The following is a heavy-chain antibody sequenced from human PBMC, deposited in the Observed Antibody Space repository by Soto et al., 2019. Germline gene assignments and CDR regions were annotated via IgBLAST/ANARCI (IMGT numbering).Heavy chain of an antibody. CDR3: ARGSNSNFEGPIV. D-gene: IGHD2-2*01. V-gene: IGHV4-59*01. J-gene: IGHJ4*02. CDR1: GGSISDYS. Sequence: KTSETLSLTCTVSGGSISDYSWNWIRQPPGRGLEWIGHIFYRGSTKYNPSLWDRVTISRGSSQTQPSLRLKSVTAADTAIYYCARGSNSNFEGPIVWGQGILVTVSS. CDR2: IFYRGST.